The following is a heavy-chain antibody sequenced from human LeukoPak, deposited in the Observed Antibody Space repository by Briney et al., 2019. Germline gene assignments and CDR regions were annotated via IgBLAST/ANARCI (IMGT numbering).Heavy chain of an antibody. CDR2: IYTSGST. CDR1: GGSISSYY. CDR3: AREYVYSYGFPRGDAFDI. D-gene: IGHD5-18*01. J-gene: IGHJ3*02. Sequence: SETLSLTCTVSGGSISSYYWSWIRQPAGKGLEWIGRIYTSGSTNYNPSLKSRVTMSVDTSKNQFSLKPSSVTAADTAVYYCAREYVYSYGFPRGDAFDIWGQGTMVTVSS. V-gene: IGHV4-4*07.